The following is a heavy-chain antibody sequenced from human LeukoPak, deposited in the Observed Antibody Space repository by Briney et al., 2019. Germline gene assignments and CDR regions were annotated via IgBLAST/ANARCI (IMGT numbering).Heavy chain of an antibody. Sequence: PGGSLRLSCAASGFTFSSYSMAWVRQAPGKGLEWVSSISGNSYWIYYAGSVQGRFTISRDNARDSLYLQMDRLRAEDTAVYYCARGSILGATGYDWGQGTLVAVSS. V-gene: IGHV3-21*01. CDR1: GFTFSSYS. CDR2: ISGNSYWI. J-gene: IGHJ4*02. D-gene: IGHD1-26*01. CDR3: ARGSILGATGYD.